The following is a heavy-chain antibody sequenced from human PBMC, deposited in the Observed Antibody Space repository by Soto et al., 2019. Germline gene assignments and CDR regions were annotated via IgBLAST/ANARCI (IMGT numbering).Heavy chain of an antibody. J-gene: IGHJ6*02. V-gene: IGHV1-69*13. CDR3: ARDQSFITMVRGVISYYGMDV. Sequence: SVKVSCKASGGTFSSYAISWVRQAPGQGLEWMGGIIPIFGTANYAQKFQGRVTITADESTSTAYMELSSLRSEDTAVYYCARDQSFITMVRGVISYYGMDVWGQGTTVTVSS. CDR2: IIPIFGTA. D-gene: IGHD3-10*01. CDR1: GGTFSSYA.